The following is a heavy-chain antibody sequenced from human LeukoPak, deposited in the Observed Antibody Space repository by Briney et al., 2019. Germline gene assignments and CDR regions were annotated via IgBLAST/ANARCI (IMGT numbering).Heavy chain of an antibody. Sequence: SETLSLTCTVSGGPFSSSDYYWGWIRPPPGKGLDWFGSFSYSGKYYSTPSLKSRITISVYTNKYSLSLKPGSLAAADTAVYDCARRGSGLIWFDPCGQG. J-gene: IGHJ5*02. CDR2: FSYSGKY. V-gene: IGHV4-39*02. D-gene: IGHD3-10*01. CDR3: ARRGSGLIWFDP. CDR1: GGPFSSSDYY.